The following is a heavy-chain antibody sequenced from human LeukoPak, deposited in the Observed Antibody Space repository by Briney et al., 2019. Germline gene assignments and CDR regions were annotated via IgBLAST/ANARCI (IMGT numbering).Heavy chain of an antibody. CDR1: GGSISSYY. CDR2: IYYSGST. J-gene: IGHJ3*02. V-gene: IGHV4-59*01. CDR3: ARDQFHAFDI. Sequence: SETLSLTCTVSGGSISSYYWSWLRQPPGKGLEWIGYIYYSGSTNYNPSLKSRVTISVDTSKNQFSLKLSSVTAADTAVYYCARDQFHAFDIWGQGTMVTVSS.